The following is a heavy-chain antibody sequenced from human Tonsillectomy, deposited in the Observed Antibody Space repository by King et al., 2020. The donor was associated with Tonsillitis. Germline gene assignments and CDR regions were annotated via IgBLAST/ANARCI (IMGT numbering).Heavy chain of an antibody. CDR1: GGSISSPGYY. CDR3: ASTTPPYYYYYMDV. Sequence: VQLQESGPGLVKPSQTLSLTCTVSGGSISSPGYYWSWIRQHPTQGLEWIGYISYSGNTFYNPSLKSRLTISVDTSKNQFSLKVNSVTAADTAVYYCASTTPPYYYYYMDVWGKGTTVTVSS. CDR2: ISYSGNT. J-gene: IGHJ6*03. D-gene: IGHD1-1*01. V-gene: IGHV4-31*03.